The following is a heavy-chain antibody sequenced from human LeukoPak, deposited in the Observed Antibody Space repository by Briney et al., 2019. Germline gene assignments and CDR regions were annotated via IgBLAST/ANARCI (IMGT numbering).Heavy chain of an antibody. CDR1: GFTFSSYG. V-gene: IGHV3-23*01. J-gene: IGHJ5*02. D-gene: IGHD2-15*01. CDR3: AKDSAYCSGGSCYSGDWFDP. CDR2: ISGSGGST. Sequence: GGSLRLSCAASGFTFSSYGMSWVRQAPGKGLEWVSAISGSGGSTYYADSVKGRFTISRDNSKNTLYLQMNSLRAEDTAVYYCAKDSAYCSGGSCYSGDWFDPWGQGTLVTVSS.